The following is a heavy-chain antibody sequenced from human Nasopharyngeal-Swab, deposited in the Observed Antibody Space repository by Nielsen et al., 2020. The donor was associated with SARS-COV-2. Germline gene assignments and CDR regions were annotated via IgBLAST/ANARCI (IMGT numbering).Heavy chain of an antibody. V-gene: IGHV3-23*01. CDR1: GFTFNNYA. J-gene: IGHJ5*02. CDR2: ISGSGGTT. Sequence: GESLKISCAASGFTFNNYAMSWVRQAPGKGLEWVSAISGSGGTTYYADSVKGRFTISRDDSKNTLYLQMNSLRAEDTAVYYCAKDRGSGWYRLASWGLGTLVTVSS. D-gene: IGHD6-19*01. CDR3: AKDRGSGWYRLAS.